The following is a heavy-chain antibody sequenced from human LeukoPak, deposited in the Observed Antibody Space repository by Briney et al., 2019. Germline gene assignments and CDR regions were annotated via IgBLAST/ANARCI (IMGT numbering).Heavy chain of an antibody. V-gene: IGHV3-74*01. Sequence: GGSLRLSCAASGFTFSSYWMHWARQAPGKGLVWVSHTNSDGSTTSYADSVKGRFTISRDSAKNTLYLQMNSLRAEDTAVYYCASGPSGWFASDSWGQGTLVTVSS. CDR2: TNSDGSTT. D-gene: IGHD6-19*01. CDR1: GFTFSSYW. CDR3: ASGPSGWFASDS. J-gene: IGHJ4*02.